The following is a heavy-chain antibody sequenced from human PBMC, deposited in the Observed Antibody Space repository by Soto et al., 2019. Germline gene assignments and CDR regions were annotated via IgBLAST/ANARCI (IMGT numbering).Heavy chain of an antibody. D-gene: IGHD6-13*01. V-gene: IGHV4-61*08. CDR1: GGSISSGGYY. CDR2: IYYSGST. CDR3: ARAGLAAAGRRINWFDP. Sequence: SETLSLTCTVSGGSISSGGYYWSWIRQHPGKGLEWIGYIYYSGSTNYNPSLKSRVTISVDTSKNQFSLKLSSVTAADTAVYYCARAGLAAAGRRINWFDPWGQGTLVTVSS. J-gene: IGHJ5*02.